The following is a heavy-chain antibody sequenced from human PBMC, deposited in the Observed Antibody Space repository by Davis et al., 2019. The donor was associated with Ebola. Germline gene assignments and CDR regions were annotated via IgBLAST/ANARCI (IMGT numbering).Heavy chain of an antibody. CDR3: APYYYGSGSYFYYFDY. Sequence: GGSLRLSCAASGFTFSRYSMNWVRQAPGKGLEWVSSISSSSSYIYYADSVKSRFTISRDNAKNSLYLQMNSLRAEDTAVYYCAPYYYGSGSYFYYFDYWGQGTLVTVSS. V-gene: IGHV3-21*01. CDR1: GFTFSRYS. D-gene: IGHD3-10*01. CDR2: ISSSSSYI. J-gene: IGHJ4*02.